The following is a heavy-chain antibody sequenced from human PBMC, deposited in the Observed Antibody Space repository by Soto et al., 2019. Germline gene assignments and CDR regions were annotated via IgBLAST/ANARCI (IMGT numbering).Heavy chain of an antibody. V-gene: IGHV3-30-3*01. D-gene: IGHD4-4*01. CDR3: ARDYRQDGMDV. CDR2: ISYDGSNK. Sequence: QVQLVESGGGVVQPGRSLRLSCAASGFTFSSYAMHWVRQAPGKGLELVAVISYDGSNKYYADSVKGRFTISRDNSKNTLYLQMNRLRAEDTAVYYCARDYRQDGMDVWGQGTTVTVSS. CDR1: GFTFSSYA. J-gene: IGHJ6*02.